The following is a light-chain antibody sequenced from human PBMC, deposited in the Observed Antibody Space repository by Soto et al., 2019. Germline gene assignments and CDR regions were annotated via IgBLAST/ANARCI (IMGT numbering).Light chain of an antibody. CDR3: QHYNSYSQA. CDR2: KAS. J-gene: IGKJ1*01. V-gene: IGKV1-5*03. CDR1: QSISSW. Sequence: DTQMTESFSNMSAAVGDAVTITCRASQSISSWLAWYQQKPGKAPKLLIYKASSLESGVPSRFSGSGSGTEFTLTISSLQPDDFATYYCQHYNSYSQAFGQGTKVDIK.